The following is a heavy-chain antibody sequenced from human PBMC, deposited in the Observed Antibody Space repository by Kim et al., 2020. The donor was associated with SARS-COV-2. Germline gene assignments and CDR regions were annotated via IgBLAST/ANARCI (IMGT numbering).Heavy chain of an antibody. CDR3: ARGDYHGMDV. V-gene: IGHV3-74*03. J-gene: IGHJ6*02. Sequence: TMYGESVKGRFTISIDNAKNTLYLQMNSMGAEDTALYYCARGDYHGMDVWGQGTTVTVSS. D-gene: IGHD1-26*01. CDR2: T.